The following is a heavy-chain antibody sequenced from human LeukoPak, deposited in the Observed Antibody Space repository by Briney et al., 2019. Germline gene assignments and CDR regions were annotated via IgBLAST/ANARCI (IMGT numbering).Heavy chain of an antibody. CDR2: IYYSGST. D-gene: IGHD4-17*01. CDR1: GFTFSSYA. CDR3: ARDGSDGDSVFDY. J-gene: IGHJ4*02. Sequence: LRLSCAASGFTFSSYAMSWVRQAPGKGLEWIGYIYYSGSTYYNPSLKSRVTISVDTSKNQYSLKLSSVTAADTAVYYCARDGSDGDSVFDYWGQGTLVTVSS. V-gene: IGHV4-31*02.